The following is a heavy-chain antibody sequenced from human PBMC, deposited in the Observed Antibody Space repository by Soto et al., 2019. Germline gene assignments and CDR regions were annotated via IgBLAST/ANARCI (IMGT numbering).Heavy chain of an antibody. CDR3: AKEGAGQWLVAPRALDY. CDR1: GFTFSSYG. Sequence: QVQLVESGGGVVQPGRSLRPSCAASGFTFSSYGMHWVRQAPGKGLEWVAVISYDGSNKYYADSVKGRFTISRDNSKNTLYLQMNSLRAEDTAVYYCAKEGAGQWLVAPRALDYWGQGTLVTVSS. CDR2: ISYDGSNK. V-gene: IGHV3-30*18. J-gene: IGHJ4*02. D-gene: IGHD6-19*01.